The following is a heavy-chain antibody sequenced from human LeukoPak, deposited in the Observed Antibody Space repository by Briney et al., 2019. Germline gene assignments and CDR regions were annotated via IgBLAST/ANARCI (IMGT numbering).Heavy chain of an antibody. V-gene: IGHV3-53*01. D-gene: IGHD6-13*01. CDR2: IYSGGST. CDR1: GFTFSSYA. Sequence: PGGSLRLSCAASGFTFSSYAMSWVRQAPGKGLEWVSVIYSGGSTYYADSVKGRFTISRDNSKNTLYLQMNSLRAEDTAVYYCARAAAAGVIFDYWGQGTLVTVSS. J-gene: IGHJ4*02. CDR3: ARAAAAGVIFDY.